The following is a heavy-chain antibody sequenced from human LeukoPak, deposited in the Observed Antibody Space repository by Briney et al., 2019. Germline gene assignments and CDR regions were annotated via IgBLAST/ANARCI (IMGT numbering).Heavy chain of an antibody. CDR1: GGSISSYY. J-gene: IGHJ6*03. D-gene: IGHD4-17*01. Sequence: SSETLSLTCTVSGGSISSYYWSWIRQPPGKGLEWMGYIYYSGSTNYHPSPKSRVTISVDTSKNQFSLKLSSVTAADTAVYYCARDSPMTTVTIDYYFMDVGGKGTTVTVSS. CDR3: ARDSPMTTVTIDYYFMDV. V-gene: IGHV4-59*01. CDR2: IYYSGST.